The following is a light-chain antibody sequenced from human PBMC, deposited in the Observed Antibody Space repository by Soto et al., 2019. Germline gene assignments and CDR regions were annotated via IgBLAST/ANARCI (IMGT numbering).Light chain of an antibody. V-gene: IGKV1-5*03. Sequence: DIQMTQSPSTLSASVGDRVTITCRASQSINNWLAWYQQKPGKAPKLLIYKASNLDIGVPSRFRGSGSGTEFTLTISILQPDDCATYYCQQYDTYWTFGQGTKVEIK. J-gene: IGKJ1*01. CDR2: KAS. CDR3: QQYDTYWT. CDR1: QSINNW.